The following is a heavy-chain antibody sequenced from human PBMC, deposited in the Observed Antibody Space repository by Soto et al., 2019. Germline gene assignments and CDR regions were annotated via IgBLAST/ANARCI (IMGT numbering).Heavy chain of an antibody. CDR2: IIPIIGTA. V-gene: IGHV1-69*01. D-gene: IGHD3-10*01. CDR3: ARELKEPGSYYYYGLGV. Sequence: QVQLVQSGAEVKKPGSSVKVSCKASGGTFSSYGVTWVRQAPGQGLEWMGGIIPIIGTAKYAQKFQGRVTITADESTGTASMDLSSLRSEDTAVYYCARELKEPGSYYYYGLGVWGQGTTVTVSS. CDR1: GGTFSSYG. J-gene: IGHJ6*02.